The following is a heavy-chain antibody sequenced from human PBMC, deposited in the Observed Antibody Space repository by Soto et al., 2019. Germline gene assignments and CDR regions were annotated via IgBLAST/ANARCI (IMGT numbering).Heavy chain of an antibody. CDR2: IYYSGST. D-gene: IGHD3-10*01. CDR1: DASSGRYD. J-gene: IGHJ6*02. Sequence: SPPDTISDASSGRYDCSWRRQPPGKKLEWIGYIYYSGSTNYNPSLKSRVTISVDTSKNQFPLKLRSVTAADTAVYYCARDNVLLWFGEYYSYGTDVWGHGTTVPVSS. V-gene: IGHV4-59*01. CDR3: ARDNVLLWFGEYYSYGTDV.